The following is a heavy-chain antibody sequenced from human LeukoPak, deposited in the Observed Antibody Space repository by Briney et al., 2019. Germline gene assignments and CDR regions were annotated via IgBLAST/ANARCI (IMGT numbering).Heavy chain of an antibody. CDR1: GGTFSSYA. CDR3: ARDLGQWLVLDYFDS. V-gene: IGHV1-69*04. CDR2: IIPILGIA. Sequence: SVKVSCKASGGTFSSYAISWVRQAPGQGLEWMGRIIPILGIANYAQKFQGRVTITADKSTSTAYMELSSLRSEDTAVYYCARDLGQWLVLDYFDSWGQGTLVTVS. J-gene: IGHJ4*02. D-gene: IGHD6-19*01.